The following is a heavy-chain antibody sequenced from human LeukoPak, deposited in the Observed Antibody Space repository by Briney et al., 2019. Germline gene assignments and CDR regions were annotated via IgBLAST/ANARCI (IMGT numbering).Heavy chain of an antibody. Sequence: AGGSLRPSCAASGFTFSSYSMNWVRQAPGKGLEWVSYISSSSSTIYYADSVKGRFTISRDNAKNSLYLQMNSLRDEDTAVYYCARDGMVRGVIIWDAFDIWGRGTMVTVSS. V-gene: IGHV3-48*02. CDR2: ISSSSSTI. D-gene: IGHD3-10*01. J-gene: IGHJ3*02. CDR1: GFTFSSYS. CDR3: ARDGMVRGVIIWDAFDI.